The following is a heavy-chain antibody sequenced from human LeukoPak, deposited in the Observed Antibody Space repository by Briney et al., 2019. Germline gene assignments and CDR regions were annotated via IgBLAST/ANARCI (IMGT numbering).Heavy chain of an antibody. V-gene: IGHV1-18*01. CDR1: RYTLTTYC. CDR3: ARGQSGSYLSPADY. Sequence: ASVKVSCKASRYTLTTYCVSWVRQAPGQGLEWMGWISAYTGNTNYAQKLQGRVTMTTDASTSTAYMGLRSLRSDDTAVYYCARGQSGSYLSPADYWGQGTLVTVSS. D-gene: IGHD1-26*01. CDR2: ISAYTGNT. J-gene: IGHJ4*02.